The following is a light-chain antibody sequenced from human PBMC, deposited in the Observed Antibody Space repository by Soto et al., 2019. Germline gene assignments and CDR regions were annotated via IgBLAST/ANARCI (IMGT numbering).Light chain of an antibody. CDR1: SSDVGGYNY. V-gene: IGLV2-14*01. CDR2: DVS. J-gene: IGLJ1*01. CDR3: SSYTSSSTLGYV. Sequence: QSVLTQPASVSGSPGQSITISCTGTSSDVGGYNYVSWYQQHPGKAPKLMIYDVSNRPSGVSNRFSGSKSGNTDSLTISGLQAEDEADYYCSSYTSSSTLGYVFGTGTKLTVL.